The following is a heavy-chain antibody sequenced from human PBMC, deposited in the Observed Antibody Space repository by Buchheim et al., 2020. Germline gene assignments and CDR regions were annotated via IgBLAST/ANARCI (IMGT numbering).Heavy chain of an antibody. J-gene: IGHJ5*02. CDR1: GFTFSSYW. V-gene: IGHV3-74*01. Sequence: EVQLVESGGGLVQPGGSLRLSCAASGFTFSSYWMHWVRQAPGKGLVWVSRINSDGSSTRYADSVKGRFTISRDNAKNTLYLQMNSLRAEDTAVNYCARGDLNLMYGDYAGFDPWGQGTL. D-gene: IGHD4-17*01. CDR3: ARGDLNLMYGDYAGFDP. CDR2: INSDGSST.